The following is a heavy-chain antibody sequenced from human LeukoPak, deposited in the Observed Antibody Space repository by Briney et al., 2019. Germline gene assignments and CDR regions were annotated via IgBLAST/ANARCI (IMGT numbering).Heavy chain of an antibody. J-gene: IGHJ4*02. CDR2: ITSSGSVI. CDR1: GSTFSTNS. D-gene: IGHD1-26*01. V-gene: IGHV3-48*01. Sequence: GGSLRLSCAASGSTFSTNSMSWVRQAPGKGLEWVSYITSSGSVIHYSDSVRGRFTISRDNAKSSLYLQMNSLRAEDTAIYYCARDWASPGPTTIWGQGTLVTVSS. CDR3: ARDWASPGPTTI.